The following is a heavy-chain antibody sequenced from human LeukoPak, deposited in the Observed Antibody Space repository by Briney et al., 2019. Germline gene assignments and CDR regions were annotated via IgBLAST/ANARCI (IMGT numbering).Heavy chain of an antibody. CDR3: ARDSVAAAGTPLDY. CDR1: GGSVSSGSYY. Sequence: SETLSLTCTVSGGSVSSGSYYWSWIWQPPGKGLEWIGYIYYSGSTNYNPSLKSRVTISVDTSKNQFSLKLSSVTAADTAVYYCARDSVAAAGTPLDYWGQGTLVTVSS. CDR2: IYYSGST. D-gene: IGHD6-13*01. J-gene: IGHJ4*02. V-gene: IGHV4-61*01.